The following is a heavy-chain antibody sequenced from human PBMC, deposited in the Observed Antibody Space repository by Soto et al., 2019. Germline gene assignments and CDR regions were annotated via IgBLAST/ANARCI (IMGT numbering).Heavy chain of an antibody. J-gene: IGHJ4*02. CDR1: GGSISSSSYY. CDR2: IYYSGST. V-gene: IGHV4-39*01. Sequence: SETLSLTCTVSGGSISSSSYYWGWIRQPPGKGLEWIGSIYYSGSTYYNPSLKSRVTISVDTSKNQFSLKLSSVTTADTAVYYCARPSSGWYYFDYWGQGTLVTVSS. D-gene: IGHD6-19*01. CDR3: ARPSSGWYYFDY.